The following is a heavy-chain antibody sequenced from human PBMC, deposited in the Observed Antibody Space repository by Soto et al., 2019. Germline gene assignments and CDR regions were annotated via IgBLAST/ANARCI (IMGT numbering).Heavy chain of an antibody. V-gene: IGHV1-69*01. CDR3: AREPRWYAFADYGMDV. D-gene: IGHD6-13*01. J-gene: IGHJ6*02. CDR2: IITIFGTA. CDR1: GGTFSSYA. Sequence: QVQLVQSGAEVKKPGSSVKVSCKASGGTFSSYAISWVRQAPGQGLEWMGGIITIFGTANYAQKFQGRVTITADESTSTAYMELSSLRSEDTAVYYCAREPRWYAFADYGMDVWGQGTTVTVSS.